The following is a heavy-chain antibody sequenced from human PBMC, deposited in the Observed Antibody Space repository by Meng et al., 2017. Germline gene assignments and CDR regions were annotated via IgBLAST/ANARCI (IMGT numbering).Heavy chain of an antibody. CDR2: INHSGST. CDR1: GGSFSGYY. CDR3: ARGLRVGIAAAGTSRY. D-gene: IGHD6-13*01. J-gene: IGHJ4*02. Sequence: GSLRLSFAVYGGSFSGYYCSWIRQLPGKGLEWIGEINHSGSTNYKPSLKSRVTISVDTSKNQFSLKLSFVTAADTGVYYCARGLRVGIAAAGTSRYWGQGTLVTVSS. V-gene: IGHV4-34*01.